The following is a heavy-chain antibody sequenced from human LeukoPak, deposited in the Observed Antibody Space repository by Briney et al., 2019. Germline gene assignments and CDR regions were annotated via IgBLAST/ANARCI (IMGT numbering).Heavy chain of an antibody. CDR1: GGSFSGYY. Sequence: SETLSFTCAVYGGSFSGYYWSWIRQPPGKGLEWIGEINHSGSTNYNPSLKSRVTISVDTSKNQFSLKLSSVTAADTAVYYCARDKVRNWFDPWGQGTLVTVSS. CDR2: INHSGST. V-gene: IGHV4-34*01. J-gene: IGHJ5*02. CDR3: ARDKVRNWFDP.